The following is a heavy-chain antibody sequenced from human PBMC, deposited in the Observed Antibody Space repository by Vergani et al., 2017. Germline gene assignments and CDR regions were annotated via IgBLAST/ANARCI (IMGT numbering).Heavy chain of an antibody. J-gene: IGHJ4*02. CDR3: AKDGRENSDYGYFDY. D-gene: IGHD4-17*01. V-gene: IGHV3-30*02. CDR1: GFSFNTYG. Sequence: QVQLVETGGGVVQPGGSLRLYCATSGFSFNTYGAHWVRQAPGKGLELVAFIGYDGRIKYNVDSVKGRFTISRDTSKKTLSLQMRSLRADDTAVYYCAKDGRENSDYGYFDYWGQGTLVTVSS. CDR2: IGYDGRIK.